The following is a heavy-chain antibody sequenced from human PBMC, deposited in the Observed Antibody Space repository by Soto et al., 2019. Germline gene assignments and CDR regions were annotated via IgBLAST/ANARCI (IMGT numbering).Heavy chain of an antibody. Sequence: GGSLRLSCAASGFTFSSYAMSWVRQAPGKGLEWVSAISGSGGSTYYADSVKGRFTISRDNSKNTLYLQMNSLRAEDTAVYYCAKDSAAAGPTQYYYYGMDVWGQGTTVTVS. CDR2: ISGSGGST. D-gene: IGHD6-13*01. CDR1: GFTFSSYA. J-gene: IGHJ6*02. CDR3: AKDSAAAGPTQYYYYGMDV. V-gene: IGHV3-23*01.